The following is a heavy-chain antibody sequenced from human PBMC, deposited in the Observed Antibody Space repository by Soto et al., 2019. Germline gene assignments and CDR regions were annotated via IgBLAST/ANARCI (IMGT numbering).Heavy chain of an antibody. CDR1: GGSVSSGTFY. CDR2: IYYTGST. J-gene: IGHJ4*02. Sequence: KTSETLSLTCTVSGGSVSSGTFYWSWIRQPPGKGLEWIGYIYYTGSTTYNPSLKSRVTMSADTSQNQFSLRLSSVTAADTAVYYCARVIYGDYDEIDYWGQGTLVTVSS. D-gene: IGHD4-17*01. CDR3: ARVIYGDYDEIDY. V-gene: IGHV4-61*01.